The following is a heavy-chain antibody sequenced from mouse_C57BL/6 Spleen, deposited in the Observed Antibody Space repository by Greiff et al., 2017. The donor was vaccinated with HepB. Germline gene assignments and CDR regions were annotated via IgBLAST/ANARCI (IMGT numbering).Heavy chain of an antibody. D-gene: IGHD3-2*02. Sequence: EVQLQESGPELVKPGASVKIPCKASGYTFTDYNMDWVKQSHGKSLEWIGDINPNNGGTIYNQKFKGKATLTVDKSSSTAYMELRSLTSEDTAVYYCARGGQLRLLYYFDYWGQGTTLTVSS. J-gene: IGHJ2*01. CDR3: ARGGQLRLLYYFDY. CDR2: INPNNGGT. V-gene: IGHV1-18*01. CDR1: GYTFTDYN.